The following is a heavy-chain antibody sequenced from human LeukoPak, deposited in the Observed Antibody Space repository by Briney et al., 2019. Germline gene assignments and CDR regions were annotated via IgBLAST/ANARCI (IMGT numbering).Heavy chain of an antibody. Sequence: GGSLRLSCAAFGFTFDDYGMSWVRQAPGKGLEWVSGINWNGGSTGYADSVKGRFTISRDNAKNSLYLQMNSLRAEDTALYYCARGFDYYDSSGYYYLPDYWGQGTLVTVSS. J-gene: IGHJ4*02. V-gene: IGHV3-20*04. CDR2: INWNGGST. CDR1: GFTFDDYG. D-gene: IGHD3-22*01. CDR3: ARGFDYYDSSGYYYLPDY.